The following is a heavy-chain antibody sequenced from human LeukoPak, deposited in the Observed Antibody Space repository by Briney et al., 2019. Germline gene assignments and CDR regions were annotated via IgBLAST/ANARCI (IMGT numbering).Heavy chain of an antibody. CDR2: ISAYNGNT. CDR1: GYTFTSYG. V-gene: IGHV1-18*01. J-gene: IGHJ4*02. Sequence: ASVKVSCKASGYTFTSYGISWVRQAPGQGLELMGWISAYNGNTNYAQKIQGRVTMTTDTSPSTAYMELRSQRSDDTAVYYCARDEVDTATSFDYWGQGTLVTVSS. CDR3: ARDEVDTATSFDY. D-gene: IGHD5-18*01.